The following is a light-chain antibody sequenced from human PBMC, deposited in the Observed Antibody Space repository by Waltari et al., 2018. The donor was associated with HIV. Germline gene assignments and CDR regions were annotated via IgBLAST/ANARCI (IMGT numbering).Light chain of an antibody. CDR1: TSNIGSHA. CDR2: TND. Sequence: QSVLSQAPSASGTPGQSVAISCSGRTSNIGSHAVNWYQQLPGTAPKLLIHTNDQRPSGGPYRFAGSKSGTSASLAISGLQSADESDYYCATWDDSLNGPVFGGGTKLTVL. J-gene: IGLJ2*01. CDR3: ATWDDSLNGPV. V-gene: IGLV1-44*01.